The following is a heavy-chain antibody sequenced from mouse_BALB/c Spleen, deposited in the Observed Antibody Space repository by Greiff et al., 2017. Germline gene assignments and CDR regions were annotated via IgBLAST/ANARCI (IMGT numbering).Heavy chain of an antibody. J-gene: IGHJ2*01. CDR2: IDPFNGGT. CDR3: ARWLGRGYFDY. CDR1: GYSFTSYY. Sequence: VQLQQSGPELMKPGASVKISCKASGYSFTSYYMHWVKQSHGKSLEWIGYIDPFNGGTSYNQKFKGKATLTVDKSSSTAYMHLSSLTSEDTAVYFCARWLGRGYFDYWGQGTTLTVSS. V-gene: IGHV1S135*01. D-gene: IGHD4-1*01.